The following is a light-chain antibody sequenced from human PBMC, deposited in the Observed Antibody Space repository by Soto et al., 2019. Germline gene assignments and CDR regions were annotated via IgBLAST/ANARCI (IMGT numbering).Light chain of an antibody. J-gene: IGKJ5*01. CDR2: DTF. Sequence: EILLTQSPGTLSLSPGERATLSCRAIQSVSSRYLAWYQQKPGQAPRLLIYDTFNRATGIPARFSGSGSGTDFTLTISGLEPEDFAIYYCQQRSNWPPITFGQGTRLEIK. CDR1: QSVSSRY. CDR3: QQRSNWPPIT. V-gene: IGKV3-11*01.